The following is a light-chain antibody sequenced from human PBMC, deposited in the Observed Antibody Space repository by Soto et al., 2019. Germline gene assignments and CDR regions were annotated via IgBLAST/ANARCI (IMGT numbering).Light chain of an antibody. CDR1: ESINSNY. CDR3: PKYCSSVNYGAPGT. Sequence: ENVLTQSPGTLSLSPGERATLSCRASESINSNYSAWYQQQPGQAPRLLISSASRRQSGVPDRFSGSGSGTDFTLTISRLDTEDLALDYVPKYCSSVNYGAPGTFGGGTRV. CDR2: SAS. J-gene: IGKJ4*01. V-gene: IGKV3-20*01.